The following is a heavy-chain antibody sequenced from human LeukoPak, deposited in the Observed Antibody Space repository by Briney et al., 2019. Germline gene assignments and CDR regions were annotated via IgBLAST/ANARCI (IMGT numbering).Heavy chain of an antibody. V-gene: IGHV1-18*01. J-gene: IGHJ4*02. CDR3: ARDLLSRDGYYGY. D-gene: IGHD5-24*01. CDR2: ISANNGNT. Sequence: ASVKVARKASGSTLTTFGISWVGQAPGQGLEWMGWISANNGNTNYAQKLQGRVTMTTDTSTSTAYLELRSLRSDDTAVYYCARDLLSRDGYYGYWGQGTLVTVSS. CDR1: GSTLTTFG.